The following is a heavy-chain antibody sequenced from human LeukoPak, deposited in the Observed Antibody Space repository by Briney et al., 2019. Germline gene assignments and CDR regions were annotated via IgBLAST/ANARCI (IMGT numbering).Heavy chain of an antibody. Sequence: SETLSLTCAVYGGSFSGYYWSWIRQPPGKGLEWIGEINHSGSTNYNPSLKSRVTISVDTSKNQSSLKLSSVTAADTAVYYCARGGRRYDFWSGYYGLRYFDWLFDYWGQGTLVTVSS. CDR2: INHSGST. J-gene: IGHJ4*02. CDR3: ARGGRRYDFWSGYYGLRYFDWLFDY. V-gene: IGHV4-34*01. CDR1: GGSFSGYY. D-gene: IGHD3-3*01.